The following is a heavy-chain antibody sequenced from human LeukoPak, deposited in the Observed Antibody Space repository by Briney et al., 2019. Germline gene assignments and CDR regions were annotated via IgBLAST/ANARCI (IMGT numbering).Heavy chain of an antibody. CDR1: GFTFSSYD. D-gene: IGHD1-26*01. CDR3: ARESSYSPDY. Sequence: GGSLRLSCAASGFTFSSYDMIWVRQAAGKGLEWVSYSSVTGKTIYYADSVKGRFTISRDNAKNSLYLHVNSLRAEDTAVYYCARESSYSPDYWGQGTLVTVSS. J-gene: IGHJ4*02. V-gene: IGHV3-48*03. CDR2: SSVTGKTI.